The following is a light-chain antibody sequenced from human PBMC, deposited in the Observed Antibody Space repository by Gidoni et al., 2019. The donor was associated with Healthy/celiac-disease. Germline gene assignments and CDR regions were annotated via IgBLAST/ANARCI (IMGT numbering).Light chain of an antibody. CDR2: DDS. CDR1: NIGSKS. Sequence: SYVLTQPPSVSVAPGKTARITCGGNNIGSKSVHWCRQKPGQAPVLVVYDDSDRPSGIPERFSGSKSGKTATLTISRVEAGDEADYYCQVWDSSSDHPGVFGGGTKLTGL. J-gene: IGLJ3*02. V-gene: IGLV3-21*03. CDR3: QVWDSSSDHPGV.